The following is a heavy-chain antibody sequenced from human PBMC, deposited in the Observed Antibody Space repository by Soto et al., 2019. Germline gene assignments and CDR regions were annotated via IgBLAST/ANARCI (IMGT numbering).Heavy chain of an antibody. D-gene: IGHD4-17*01. CDR3: ARDRATVTTVYYYYGMDV. CDR1: GFTFSSYS. V-gene: IGHV3-48*02. Sequence: GGSLRLSCAASGFTFSSYSMNWVRQAPGKGLEWVSYISSSSSTIYYADSVKGRFTISRDNAKNSLYLQMNSLRDEDTAVYYCARDRATVTTVYYYYGMDVWGQGTTVTVSS. J-gene: IGHJ6*02. CDR2: ISSSSSTI.